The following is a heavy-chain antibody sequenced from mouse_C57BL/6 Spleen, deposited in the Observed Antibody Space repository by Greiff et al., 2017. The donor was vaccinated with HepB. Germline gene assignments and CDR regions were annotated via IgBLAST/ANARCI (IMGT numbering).Heavy chain of an antibody. D-gene: IGHD4-1*01. V-gene: IGHV1-9*01. CDR1: GYTFTGYW. CDR2: ILPGSGST. J-gene: IGHJ4*01. Sequence: QVQLQQSGAELMKPGASVKLSCKATGYTFTGYWIEWVKQRPGHGLEWIGEILPGSGSTNYNEKFKGKATFTADTSSNTAYMQLSSLITEDSAIYYCAKNWDDAMDYWGQGTSVTVSS. CDR3: AKNWDDAMDY.